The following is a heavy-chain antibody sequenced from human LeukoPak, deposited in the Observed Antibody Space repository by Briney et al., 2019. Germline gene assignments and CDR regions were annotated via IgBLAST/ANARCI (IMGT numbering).Heavy chain of an antibody. J-gene: IGHJ3*02. V-gene: IGHV3-7*05. Sequence: GGSLRLSCAGSGFTFTTYWMSWVRQAPGKGLEWVANINQDGIEKYYVASVKGRFTISRDNAKNSMYVQMNSLRAEDTAVYYCARGFDGYYGFDIWGQGTMVTVSS. CDR1: GFTFTTYW. CDR2: INQDGIEK. CDR3: ARGFDGYYGFDI. D-gene: IGHD5-24*01.